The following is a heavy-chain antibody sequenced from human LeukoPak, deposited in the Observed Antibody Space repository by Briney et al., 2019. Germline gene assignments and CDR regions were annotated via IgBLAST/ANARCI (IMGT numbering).Heavy chain of an antibody. Sequence: PSETLSLTCTVSGGSISSSSYYWGWIRQPPGKGLEWIGYIYHSGSTYYNPSLKSRVTISVDRSKNQFSLKLSSVTAADTAVYYCARGVGASGKNAFDIWGQGTMVTVSS. D-gene: IGHD1-26*01. CDR1: GGSISSSSYY. J-gene: IGHJ3*02. CDR2: IYHSGST. V-gene: IGHV4-30-2*01. CDR3: ARGVGASGKNAFDI.